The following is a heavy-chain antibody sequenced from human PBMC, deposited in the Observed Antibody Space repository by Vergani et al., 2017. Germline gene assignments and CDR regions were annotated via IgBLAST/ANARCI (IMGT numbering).Heavy chain of an antibody. V-gene: IGHV3-23*01. D-gene: IGHD6-19*01. J-gene: IGHJ4*02. CDR2: ISEGDEST. CDR1: GFTFSSYA. CDR3: AKSVRFAVPGTRFDY. Sequence: EVQLLESGGGFVQPGGSLRLSCAASGFTFSSYAMNWVRQAPGKGLEWVSTISEGDESTYYADSVKGRFTISRDNSKNTLYLQMNSLRAEDTAIYYCAKSVRFAVPGTRFDYWGQGTLVTVSS.